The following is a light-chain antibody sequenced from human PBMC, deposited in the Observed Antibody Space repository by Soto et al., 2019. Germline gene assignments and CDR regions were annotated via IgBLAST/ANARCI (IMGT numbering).Light chain of an antibody. CDR1: SSDVGRYNL. Sequence: QSVLTQPASVSGSPGQSITISCTGTSSDVGRYNLVSWYQQNPDKAPKLMIYEGSKRPSGISNRFSGSKSGNTASLTISGLQAEDEADYYCCSYAGSSTLVFGGGTKLTVL. CDR2: EGS. V-gene: IGLV2-23*01. J-gene: IGLJ2*01. CDR3: CSYAGSSTLV.